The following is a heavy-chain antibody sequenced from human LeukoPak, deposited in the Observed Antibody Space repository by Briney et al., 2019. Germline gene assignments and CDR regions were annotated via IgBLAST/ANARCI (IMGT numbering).Heavy chain of an antibody. D-gene: IGHD3-9*01. CDR1: GGSISSYY. CDR2: IYYSGST. V-gene: IGHV4-59*01. Sequence: SETLSLTCTVSGGSISSYYWGWIRQPPGKGLEWIGYIYYSGSTNYNPSLKSRVTISVDTSKNQFSPKLSSVTAADTAVYYCASVNYDILTGYYFDYWGQGTLVTVSS. J-gene: IGHJ4*02. CDR3: ASVNYDILTGYYFDY.